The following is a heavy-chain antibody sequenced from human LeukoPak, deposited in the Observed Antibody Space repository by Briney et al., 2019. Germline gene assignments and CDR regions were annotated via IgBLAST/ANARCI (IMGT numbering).Heavy chain of an antibody. Sequence: PGRSLRLSCAASGFTFSSYGMHWVRQAPGKGLEWVAVIWYDGSNKYYADSVKGRFTISRDNSKNTLYLQMNSLRAEDTAVHYCARDSTTGDRNAFDIWGQGTMVTVSS. V-gene: IGHV3-33*01. CDR3: ARDSTTGDRNAFDI. D-gene: IGHD7-27*01. J-gene: IGHJ3*02. CDR2: IWYDGSNK. CDR1: GFTFSSYG.